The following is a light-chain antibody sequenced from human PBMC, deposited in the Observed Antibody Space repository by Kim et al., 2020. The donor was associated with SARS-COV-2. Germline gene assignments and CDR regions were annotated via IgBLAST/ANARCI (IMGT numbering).Light chain of an antibody. V-gene: IGLV2-8*01. J-gene: IGLJ2*01. CDR2: EVS. CDR3: SSYAGSNNLI. Sequence: GQSVTSSCTGTRSDVGGSYYVAWYQHHPGQAPKLLIYEVSERPSGVPDRFSGSKSGNTASLTVSGLQAEDEADSYCSSYAGSNNLIFGGGTQLTVL. CDR1: RSDVGGSYY.